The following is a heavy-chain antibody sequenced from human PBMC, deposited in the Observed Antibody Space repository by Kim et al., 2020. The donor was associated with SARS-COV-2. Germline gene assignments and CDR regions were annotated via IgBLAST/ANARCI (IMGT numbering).Heavy chain of an antibody. Sequence: TDYAEPVKGRFTIARDNAKNTMYLQMNSLRAEDTAVYYCARGSGNFGDFDYWGQGTLVTVSS. V-gene: IGHV3-74*01. CDR2: T. D-gene: IGHD3-10*01. J-gene: IGHJ4*02. CDR3: ARGSGNFGDFDY.